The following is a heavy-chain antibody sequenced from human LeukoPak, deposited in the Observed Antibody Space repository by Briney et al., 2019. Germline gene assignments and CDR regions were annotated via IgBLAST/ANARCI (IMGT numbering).Heavy chain of an antibody. CDR1: GISSSDYY. D-gene: IGHD2-15*01. J-gene: IGHJ4*02. CDR3: TRVVAMAI. V-gene: IGHV3-11*04. CDR2: ISGSGDTI. Sequence: GGSLRLSCAASGISSSDYYMSWIRQAPGKGLEWIAYISGSGDTIKYDDFVEGRFTISRDNAKRSVYLEMNSLTDEDTAVYFCTRVVAMAIWSQGTLVTVSS.